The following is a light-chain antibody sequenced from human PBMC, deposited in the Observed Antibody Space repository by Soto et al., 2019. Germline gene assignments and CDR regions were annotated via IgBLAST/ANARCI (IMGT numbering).Light chain of an antibody. CDR1: SSDIGGYKY. J-gene: IGLJ2*01. V-gene: IGLV2-14*01. CDR3: SSYTTISTVV. CDR2: EVS. Sequence: QSALTQPASVCGSPGQSITISCTGTSSDIGGYKYVSWYQQHPGKAPKLMIYEVSNRPSGVSNRFSGSKSGNTASLTISGLQAEDEVDYYCSSYTTISTVVFGGGTKLTVL.